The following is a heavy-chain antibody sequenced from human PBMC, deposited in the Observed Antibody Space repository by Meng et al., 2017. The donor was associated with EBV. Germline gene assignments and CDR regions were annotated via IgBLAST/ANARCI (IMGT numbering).Heavy chain of an antibody. V-gene: IGHV1-69*06. CDR2: IIPIFGTA. D-gene: IGHD6-13*01. Sequence: RVVSGGDVKTPGSSVTVSCKAAEGTFSSYAISWVRQAPGQGLEWMGGIIPIFGTANYAQKFQGRVTITADKSTSTAYMELSSLRSEDTAVYYCARAEIAAAGRLDYWGQGTLVTVSS. CDR3: ARAEIAAAGRLDY. CDR1: EGTFSSYA. J-gene: IGHJ4*02.